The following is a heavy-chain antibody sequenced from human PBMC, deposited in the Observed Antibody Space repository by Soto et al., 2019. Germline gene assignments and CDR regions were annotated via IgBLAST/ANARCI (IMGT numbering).Heavy chain of an antibody. CDR3: ARLNYYDSYGTLDY. CDR1: GGSISSSSYY. V-gene: IGHV4-39*01. J-gene: IGHJ4*02. Sequence: SETLSLTCTVYGGSISSSSYYWGWIRQPPGKGLELIGSIYYSGSTDYNPSLKSRVTISVDTSKKQFSLKLSSVTAADTAVYYCARLNYYDSYGTLDYWGQGTLVTVSS. CDR2: IYYSGST. D-gene: IGHD3-22*01.